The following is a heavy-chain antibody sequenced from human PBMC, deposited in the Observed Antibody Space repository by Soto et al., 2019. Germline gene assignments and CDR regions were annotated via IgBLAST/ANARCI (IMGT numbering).Heavy chain of an antibody. Sequence: GGSLRLSCAASGFTFSSYAMSWVRQAPGKGLEWVSAISGSGGSTYYADSVKGRFTISRDNSKNTLYLQMNSLRAEDTAVYYCAKRSARSGYYNTFDYYYMDVWGKGTTVTVSS. CDR1: GFTFSSYA. D-gene: IGHD3-3*01. J-gene: IGHJ6*03. CDR2: ISGSGGST. V-gene: IGHV3-23*01. CDR3: AKRSARSGYYNTFDYYYMDV.